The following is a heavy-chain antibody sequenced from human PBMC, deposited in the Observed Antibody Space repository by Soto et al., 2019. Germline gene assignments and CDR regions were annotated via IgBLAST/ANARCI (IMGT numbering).Heavy chain of an antibody. J-gene: IGHJ4*02. CDR2: VYDTGST. Sequence: MASETLSLTCSVSGGSISGYYWSWIRQAPGKGLEWIGYVYDTGSTSYNPSLQSRVTISVDTSKKQFSLSLRLVTAADTAVYFCARSIAVPSSHIDHWGQGTRVTVSS. CDR3: ARSIAVPSSHIDH. CDR1: GGSISGYY. V-gene: IGHV4-59*01. D-gene: IGHD6-6*01.